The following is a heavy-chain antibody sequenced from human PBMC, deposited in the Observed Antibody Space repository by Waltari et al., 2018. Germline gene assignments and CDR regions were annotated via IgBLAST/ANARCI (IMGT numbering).Heavy chain of an antibody. V-gene: IGHV4-59*01. D-gene: IGHD5-12*01. CDR2: IYFSGST. CDR1: GASIRTYY. Sequence: QLQLQESGPGLVKPSETLSLTCTVSGASIRTYYWSWIRQPPGKGLEWIGYIYFSGSTKYNPSLKSRATISLDTSKNQFSLKVRSLSAADTAIYYCARGVDPDYWGQGTLVTVSS. J-gene: IGHJ4*02. CDR3: ARGVDPDY.